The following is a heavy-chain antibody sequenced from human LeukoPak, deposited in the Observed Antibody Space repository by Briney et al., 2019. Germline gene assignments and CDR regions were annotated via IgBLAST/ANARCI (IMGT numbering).Heavy chain of an antibody. D-gene: IGHD1-20*01. Sequence: GGSLRLSCAASGFTFTTYDMTWVRQAPGKGLEWVSGISGSGRTTNYADSVKGRFTISRDNSKNTLFLQMNNLRAEDTAVYYCARTYNWNDGYFDYWGQGTLVTVSS. J-gene: IGHJ4*02. CDR1: GFTFTTYD. V-gene: IGHV3-23*01. CDR3: ARTYNWNDGYFDY. CDR2: ISGSGRTT.